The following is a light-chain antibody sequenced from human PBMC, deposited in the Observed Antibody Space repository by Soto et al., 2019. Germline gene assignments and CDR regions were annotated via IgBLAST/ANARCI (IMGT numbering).Light chain of an antibody. CDR3: QQYNNWPYS. V-gene: IGKV3-15*01. CDR1: QGVTTN. CDR2: DVS. J-gene: IGKJ5*01. Sequence: VMSQSPDTLSVSTGERATLSCRAGQGVTTNFAWYQQKSGQSPRLLIYDVSIRATGVPARFSGTGSETDFTLTISGLQSEDSAVYFCQQYNNWPYSFAQGTRLAIK.